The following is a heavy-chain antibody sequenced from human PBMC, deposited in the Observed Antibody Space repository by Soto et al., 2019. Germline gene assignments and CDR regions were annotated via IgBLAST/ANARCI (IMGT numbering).Heavy chain of an antibody. CDR2: LYNAGST. V-gene: IGHV4-59*01. CDR3: ARGKYSSPRGGLDV. D-gene: IGHD4-4*01. Sequence: PSETLSLTCTVSGGSISRYYWSWIRQPPGKGLEWIGYLYNAGSTIYNPSLKSRVTISVDMSQNQFSLNLNYVTAADSALYYCARGKYSSPRGGLDVWGQGTPVTVSS. CDR1: GGSISRYY. J-gene: IGHJ6*02.